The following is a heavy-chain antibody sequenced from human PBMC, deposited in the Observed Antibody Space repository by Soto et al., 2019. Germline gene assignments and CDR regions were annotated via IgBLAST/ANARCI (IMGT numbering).Heavy chain of an antibody. D-gene: IGHD3-22*01. CDR1: GFTFSSYS. V-gene: IGHV3-21*01. J-gene: IGHJ4*02. CDR3: ARASGYYDSSGYYIM. Sequence: GSLRLSCAASGFTFSSYSMNWVRQAPGKGLEWVSSISSSSSYIYYADSVKGRFTISRDNAKNSLYLQMNSLRAEDTAVYYCARASGYYDSSGYYIMWGQGTLVTVSS. CDR2: ISSSSSYI.